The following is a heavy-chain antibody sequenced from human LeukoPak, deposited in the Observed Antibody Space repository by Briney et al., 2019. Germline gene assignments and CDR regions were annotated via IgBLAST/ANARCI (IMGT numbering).Heavy chain of an antibody. CDR2: ITTKTEGETT. Sequence: GGSLRLSCAASGFTFSNARMHWVRQAPGRGLEWVGHITTKTEGETTDYAAPVKGRFTISRDDSTNTLFLQMDSLKLEDTALYYCTTLYHFDLWGQGTLVTVSS. J-gene: IGHJ5*02. CDR3: TTLYHFDL. CDR1: GFTFSNAR. V-gene: IGHV3-15*01. D-gene: IGHD2-2*02.